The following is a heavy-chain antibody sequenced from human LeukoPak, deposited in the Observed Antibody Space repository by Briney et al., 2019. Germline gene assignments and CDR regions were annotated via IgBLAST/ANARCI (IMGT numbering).Heavy chain of an antibody. Sequence: SETLSLTCTVSGGSISSGGYYWSWIRQHPGKGLEWIGYIYYSGSSYYNPSLKSRVTISVDTSKNQFSLKVNSVTAADTAVYYCARGRDTVSTPFDYWGQGTLDTVSS. V-gene: IGHV4-31*03. D-gene: IGHD2-15*01. J-gene: IGHJ4*02. CDR1: GGSISSGGYY. CDR3: ARGRDTVSTPFDY. CDR2: IYYSGSS.